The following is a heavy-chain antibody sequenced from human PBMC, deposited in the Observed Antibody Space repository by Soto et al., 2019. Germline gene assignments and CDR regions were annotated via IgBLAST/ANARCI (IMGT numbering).Heavy chain of an antibody. CDR1: GGSISSDDYY. D-gene: IGHD5-12*01. V-gene: IGHV4-30-4*01. Sequence: QVQLQESGPGLVKPSQTLSLTCTVSGGSISSDDYYWSWIRKPPGKGLEWIGYIYYSGSTYYNPSHKSRVTISLDTCKNQFSLKLSSVTAADTAVYYCARSYSGYDTPGWGQGTLVTVSS. J-gene: IGHJ4*02. CDR2: IYYSGST. CDR3: ARSYSGYDTPG.